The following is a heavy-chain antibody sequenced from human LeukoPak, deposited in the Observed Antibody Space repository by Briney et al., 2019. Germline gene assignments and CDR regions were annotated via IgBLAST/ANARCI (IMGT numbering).Heavy chain of an antibody. CDR2: INPNGGAT. CDR1: GYTLTDYY. D-gene: IGHD4-11*01. V-gene: IGHV1-2*02. J-gene: IGHJ4*02. Sequence: ASVKVSCKASGYTLTDYYIHWVRQAPGQGLEWMGLINPNGGATNCAQKFQGRVTLTRDTPISTAYMEVSRLRSDDTAVYYCARAHMTTVTLGDYWGQGSLVTVSS. CDR3: ARAHMTTVTLGDY.